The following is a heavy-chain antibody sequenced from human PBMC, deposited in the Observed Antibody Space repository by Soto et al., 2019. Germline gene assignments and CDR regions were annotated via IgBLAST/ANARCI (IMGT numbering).Heavy chain of an antibody. J-gene: IGHJ4*02. V-gene: IGHV4-61*08. Sequence: SETLSLTCSVSVDSFSSGDYYWSWIRQPPGKGLEWIGHVYFSGSTNYIPSLKSRLTMSVDTAKNQFSLKLNSVTAADTAVYYCARGGALSTSWYWGDGLDSWGQGTQVTVSS. CDR1: VDSFSSGDYY. CDR3: ARGGALSTSWYWGDGLDS. D-gene: IGHD2-8*02. CDR2: VYFSGST.